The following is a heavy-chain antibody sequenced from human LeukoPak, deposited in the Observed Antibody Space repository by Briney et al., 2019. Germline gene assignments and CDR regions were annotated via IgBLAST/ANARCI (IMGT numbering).Heavy chain of an antibody. J-gene: IGHJ4*02. Sequence: SVKVSSKASGGTFSSYAISWVRQAPGQGREWMGRIIPILGIANYEQKFQGRVTLTADKATSTAYMELSSLRSEDTAVYYSAVTYCSGVGCYARYYFDYWGQGNLVTVSS. CDR3: AVTYCSGVGCYARYYFDY. CDR2: IIPILGIA. CDR1: GGTFSSYA. V-gene: IGHV1-69*04. D-gene: IGHD2-15*01.